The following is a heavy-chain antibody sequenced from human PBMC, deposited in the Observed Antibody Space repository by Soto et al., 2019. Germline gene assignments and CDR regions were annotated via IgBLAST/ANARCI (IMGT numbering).Heavy chain of an antibody. Sequence: PSQTLSLTCAISGDSVSSNSAAWNWIRQSPSRGLEWLGRTYYRSKWYNDYAVSVRSRITINPDTSKNQFSLHLDSVTPEDTALYYCARAQSYNSGWQFDYWGQGTLVTVSS. CDR3: ARAQSYNSGWQFDY. CDR2: TYYRSKWYN. CDR1: GDSVSSNSAA. V-gene: IGHV6-1*01. J-gene: IGHJ4*01. D-gene: IGHD5-12*01.